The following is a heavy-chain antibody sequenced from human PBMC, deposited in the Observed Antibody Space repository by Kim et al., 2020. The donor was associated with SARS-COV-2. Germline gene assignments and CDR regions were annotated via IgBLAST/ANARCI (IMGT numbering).Heavy chain of an antibody. CDR3: ARERAGWFDP. V-gene: IGHV4-31*03. Sequence: SETLSLTCTVSGGSISSGGYYWSWIRQHPGKGLEWIGYIYYSGSTYYNPSLKSRVTISVDTSKNQFSLKLSSVTAAGTAVYYCARERAGWFDPWGQGTLVTVSS. CDR2: IYYSGST. D-gene: IGHD3-10*01. J-gene: IGHJ5*02. CDR1: GGSISSGGYY.